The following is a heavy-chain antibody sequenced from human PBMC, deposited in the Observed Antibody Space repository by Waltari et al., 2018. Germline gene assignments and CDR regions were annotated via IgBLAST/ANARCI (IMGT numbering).Heavy chain of an antibody. CDR2: INEDAKEK. V-gene: IGHV3-7*04. CDR1: GFTFNKYW. J-gene: IGHJ4*02. CDR3: ARGEEGYGEAYY. D-gene: IGHD3-10*01. Sequence: EVQLVESGGGLVQPGGSLRLSCAASGFTFNKYWMTWVRQAPGKGLEWVANINEDAKEKYHVDSVKGRFTISRDNTKKSVYLQMNSLRVDDTAVYYCARGEEGYGEAYYWGQGTLVTVSS.